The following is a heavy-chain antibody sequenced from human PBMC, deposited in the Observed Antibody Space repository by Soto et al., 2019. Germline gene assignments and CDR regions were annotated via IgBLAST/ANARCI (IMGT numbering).Heavy chain of an antibody. D-gene: IGHD6-13*01. V-gene: IGHV1-46*03. CDR3: ARGGTSSSWYDDDDY. J-gene: IGHJ4*02. Sequence: QVQLVQSGAEVKKPGASVKVSCKASGYTFTSYYMHLVRQAPGQGLEWMGIINPSGGSTSYAQKFQGRVTMTRDTSTSTVYMELSSLRYEDTAVYYCARGGTSSSWYDDDDYWGQGTLVTVSS. CDR2: INPSGGST. CDR1: GYTFTSYY.